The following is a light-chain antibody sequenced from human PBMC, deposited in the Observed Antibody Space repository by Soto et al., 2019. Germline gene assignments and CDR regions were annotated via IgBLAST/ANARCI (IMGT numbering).Light chain of an antibody. CDR1: QSISSY. CDR3: QQSYSTPFT. V-gene: IGKV1-39*01. J-gene: IGKJ3*01. CDR2: AAS. Sequence: DIQMTQSPSSLSASVGDRVTITCRASQSISSYLNWYQQKPGKAPKLLIYAASSLKSGVPSSFSGSGDGTDFTLTISRLQPEDFATYYCQQSYSTPFTFGPGTKLDIK.